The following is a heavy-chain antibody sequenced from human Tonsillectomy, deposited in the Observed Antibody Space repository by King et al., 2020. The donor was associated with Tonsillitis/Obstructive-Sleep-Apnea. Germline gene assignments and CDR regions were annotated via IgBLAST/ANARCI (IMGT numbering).Heavy chain of an antibody. Sequence: VQLVESGVGLVMPGGSLRLSCAASGFTFSSYSMNLVRQAPGTGLEWVSSISSSSSYIYYADSVKGRFTISRDNAKNSLYLQMNSLRAEDTAVYYCARDEGASMDVWGKGTTVTVSS. CDR3: ARDEGASMDV. V-gene: IGHV3-21*01. J-gene: IGHJ6*03. CDR2: ISSSSSYI. CDR1: GFTFSSYS.